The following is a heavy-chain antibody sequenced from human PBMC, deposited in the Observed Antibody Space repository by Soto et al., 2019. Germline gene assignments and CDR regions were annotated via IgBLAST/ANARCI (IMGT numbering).Heavy chain of an antibody. Sequence: SETLSLTCTVSGGSISSYYWSWIRQPPGKGLEWIGYIYYSGSTNYNPSLKSRVTISVDTSKNQFSLKLSSVTAADTAVYYCARESGGFNNWFDPWGQGTLVTVSS. CDR1: GGSISSYY. CDR2: IYYSGST. J-gene: IGHJ5*02. V-gene: IGHV4-59*01. D-gene: IGHD5-12*01. CDR3: ARESGGFNNWFDP.